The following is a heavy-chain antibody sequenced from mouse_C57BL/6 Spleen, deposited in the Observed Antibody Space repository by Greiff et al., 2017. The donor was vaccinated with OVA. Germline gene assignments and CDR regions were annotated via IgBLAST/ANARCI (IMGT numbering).Heavy chain of an antibody. Sequence: QVQLQQSGPELVKPGASVKLSCKASGYTFTSYDINWVKQRPGQGLEWIGWIYPRDGSTKYNEKFKGKATLTVDKSSSTAYMELPSLTSEDSAVYFWARSGPITTVAFDYWGQGTTLTVSS. D-gene: IGHD1-1*01. V-gene: IGHV1-85*01. J-gene: IGHJ2*01. CDR1: GYTFTSYD. CDR3: ARSGPITTVAFDY. CDR2: IYPRDGST.